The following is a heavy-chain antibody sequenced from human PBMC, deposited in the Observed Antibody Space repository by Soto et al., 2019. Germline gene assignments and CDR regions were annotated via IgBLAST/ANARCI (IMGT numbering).Heavy chain of an antibody. CDR2: IRSKANSYAT. V-gene: IGHV3-73*01. J-gene: IGHJ5*02. Sequence: GGSLRLSCAASGFTFSGSAMHWVRQASGKGLEWVDRIRSKANSYATAYAASVKGRFTISRDDSKNTAYLQMNSLKTEDTAVYYCTRRPIAAAGTGWFDPWGQGTLVTVSS. CDR1: GFTFSGSA. D-gene: IGHD6-13*01. CDR3: TRRPIAAAGTGWFDP.